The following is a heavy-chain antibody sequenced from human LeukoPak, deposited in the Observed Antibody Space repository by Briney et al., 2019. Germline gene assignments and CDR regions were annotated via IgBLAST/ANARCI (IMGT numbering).Heavy chain of an antibody. Sequence: PGGSLRLSCAASGFTFSSYSMNWVRQAPGKGLEWVSSISSSSSYIYYADSVKGRFTISRDNAKNSLYLQMNSLRAEDTAVYYCAKSGFSAAGTGYWGQGTLVTVSS. J-gene: IGHJ4*02. D-gene: IGHD6-13*01. CDR3: AKSGFSAAGTGY. V-gene: IGHV3-21*01. CDR1: GFTFSSYS. CDR2: ISSSSSYI.